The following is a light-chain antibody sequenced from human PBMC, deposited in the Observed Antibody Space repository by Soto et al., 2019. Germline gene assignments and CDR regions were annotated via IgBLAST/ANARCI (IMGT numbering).Light chain of an antibody. Sequence: DIQMTQSPSSLSASVGDRVSITCRASQSIRYYLNWYQQKPGKAPKLLINAGSILQSGVPSRFSGSGSGTDFTLTISSLQPEDSATYYCQQSHSNAITFGQGTRLEIK. V-gene: IGKV1-39*01. CDR2: AGS. CDR1: QSIRYY. J-gene: IGKJ5*01. CDR3: QQSHSNAIT.